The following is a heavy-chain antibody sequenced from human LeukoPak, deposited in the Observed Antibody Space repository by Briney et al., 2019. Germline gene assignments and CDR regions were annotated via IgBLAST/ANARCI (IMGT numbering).Heavy chain of an antibody. CDR3: AKDHDYGDLYYFDY. D-gene: IGHD4-17*01. V-gene: IGHV3-74*01. J-gene: IGHJ4*02. CDR2: INNDGSST. CDR1: GFTFSNYW. Sequence: GGSLRLSCAASGFTFSNYWMQWVRQAPGKGLVWVSRINNDGSSTIYADSVKGRFTISRDNSKNTLYLQMNSLRAEDTAVYYCAKDHDYGDLYYFDYWGQGTLVTVSS.